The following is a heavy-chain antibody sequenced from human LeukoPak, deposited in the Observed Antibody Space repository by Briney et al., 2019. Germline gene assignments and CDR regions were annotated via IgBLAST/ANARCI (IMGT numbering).Heavy chain of an antibody. J-gene: IGHJ6*02. D-gene: IGHD6-13*01. CDR3: AKDKGDGSSSYYYYYGMDV. V-gene: IGHV3-9*01. CDR1: GFTFDDYA. Sequence: PGGSLRLSCAASGFTFDDYAMHWVRQAPGKGLEWVSGISWNSGSIGYADSVKGRFTISRDNAKNSLYLQMNSLRAEDTALYYCAKDKGDGSSSYYYYYGMDVWGQGTTVTVSS. CDR2: ISWNSGSI.